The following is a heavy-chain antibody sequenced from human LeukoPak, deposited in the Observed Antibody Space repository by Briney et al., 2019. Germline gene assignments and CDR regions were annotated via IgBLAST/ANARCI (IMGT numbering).Heavy chain of an antibody. CDR3: ARDLDYYDSSGYSYFDY. V-gene: IGHV3-20*04. CDR2: INWNGGST. D-gene: IGHD3-22*01. J-gene: IGHJ4*02. Sequence: PAGSLRLSCAASGFTFDDYGMSWVRHAPGKGLEWVSGINWNGGSTGYADSVKGRFTISRDNAKNSLYLQMNSLRAEDTALYCCARDLDYYDSSGYSYFDYWGQGTLVTVSS. CDR1: GFTFDDYG.